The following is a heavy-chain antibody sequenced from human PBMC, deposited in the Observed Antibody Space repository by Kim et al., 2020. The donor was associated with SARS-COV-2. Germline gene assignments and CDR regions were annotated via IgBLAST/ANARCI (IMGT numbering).Heavy chain of an antibody. V-gene: IGHV4-31*03. CDR3: ARGQHLDY. CDR1: GGSIRSGGKF. CDR2: ISSSGNS. D-gene: IGHD2-2*01. Sequence: SETLSLTCSVSGGSIRSGGKFWTWIRQHPAKGLEWIGYISSSGNSHYSPSLRSRVSISLQTSENQFSLELTSVTAADTAVYYCARGQHLDYWGQGFRVTVSS. J-gene: IGHJ4*02.